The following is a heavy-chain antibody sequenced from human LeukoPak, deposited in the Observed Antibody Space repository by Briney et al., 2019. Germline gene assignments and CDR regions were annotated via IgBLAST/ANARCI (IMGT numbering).Heavy chain of an antibody. V-gene: IGHV3-21*01. CDR1: GFTFSTYS. CDR3: ARVPDSGSAIDY. Sequence: GGSLRPSCAPSGFTFSTYSMNWVGQAPGKGLEWVSSISSSSSYIYYADSVKGRFTISRDNAKNSLYLQMNSLRAEDTAVYYCARVPDSGSAIDYWGQGTLVTVSS. D-gene: IGHD1-26*01. CDR2: ISSSSSYI. J-gene: IGHJ4*02.